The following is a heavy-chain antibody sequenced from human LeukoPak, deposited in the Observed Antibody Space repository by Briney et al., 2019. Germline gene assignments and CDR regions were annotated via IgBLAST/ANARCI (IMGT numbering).Heavy chain of an antibody. CDR2: ISWNSGSI. D-gene: IGHD6-19*01. CDR1: GFTFDDYA. Sequence: GGSLRLSCAASGFTFDDYAMHWVRQAPGKGLEWVSGISWNSGSISYADSVKGRFTISRDNAKNSLYLQMNSLRAEDTALYYCAKGVALAVAAHFDYWGQGTLVTVSS. CDR3: AKGVALAVAAHFDY. J-gene: IGHJ4*02. V-gene: IGHV3-9*01.